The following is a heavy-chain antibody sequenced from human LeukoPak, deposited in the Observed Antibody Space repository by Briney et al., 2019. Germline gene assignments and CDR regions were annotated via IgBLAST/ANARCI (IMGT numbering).Heavy chain of an antibody. CDR3: TSGRDHDFWSGYYPRDAFDV. J-gene: IGHJ3*01. CDR1: GYNYFSYW. CDR2: FYLGDSDP. V-gene: IGHV5-51*01. D-gene: IGHD3-3*01. Sequence: GESPNISCNGSGYNYFSYWIGWVRQMPGKGLEWMRVFYLGDSDPRYSPSFEGPITISAAMSISTACLQWSSLKASDTVMYYCTSGRDHDFWSGYYPRDAFDVWGQGTMVTVSS.